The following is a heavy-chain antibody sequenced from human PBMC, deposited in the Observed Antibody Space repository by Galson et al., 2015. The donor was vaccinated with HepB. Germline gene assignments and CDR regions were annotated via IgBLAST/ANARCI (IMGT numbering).Heavy chain of an antibody. J-gene: IGHJ4*02. CDR1: GFTFSDYD. D-gene: IGHD5-18*01. Sequence: SLRLSCAASGFTFSDYDMSWVRQPPGKGLEWVSTISGGGGNTYYEDSVKGWFTISRNNSKNTLYLQLNSLGADDTALYYCAKDGGYSYGHSDYWGQGALVTVSS. V-gene: IGHV3-23*01. CDR2: ISGGGGNT. CDR3: AKDGGYSYGHSDY.